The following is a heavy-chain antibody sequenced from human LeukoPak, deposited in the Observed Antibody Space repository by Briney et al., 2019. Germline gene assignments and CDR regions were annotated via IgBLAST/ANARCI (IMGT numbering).Heavy chain of an antibody. CDR3: ARRVGATIYYFDY. CDR2: IRSKGYSYAT. Sequence: GGSLRLSCAASGFTFSGSAMHWVRQASGKGLEWVGRIRSKGYSYATAYAASVKGRFTISRDDSKNTAYLQMNSLRAEDTAVYYCARRVGATIYYFDYWGQGTLVTVSS. V-gene: IGHV3-73*01. D-gene: IGHD1-26*01. J-gene: IGHJ4*02. CDR1: GFTFSGSA.